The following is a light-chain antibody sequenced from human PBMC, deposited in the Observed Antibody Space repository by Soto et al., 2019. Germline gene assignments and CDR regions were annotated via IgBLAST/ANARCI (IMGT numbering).Light chain of an antibody. CDR3: QQSYTTPWT. J-gene: IGKJ1*01. Sequence: DIRMTQSPSSLSVSVGDGVTITCRASETINNYLNWYQQKPGRAPKLLIHAASTLQSGVPSRFSGSGSGTDFTLTISSLQPEHFATYSCQQSYTTPWTFGLGTRVDI. CDR2: AAS. V-gene: IGKV1-39*01. CDR1: ETINNY.